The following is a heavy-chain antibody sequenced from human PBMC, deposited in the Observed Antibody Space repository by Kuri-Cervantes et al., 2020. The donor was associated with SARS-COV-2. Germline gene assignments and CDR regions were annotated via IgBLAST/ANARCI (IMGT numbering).Heavy chain of an antibody. CDR3: ARDGY. V-gene: IGHV3-53*01. CDR2: IYSGGSTI. J-gene: IGHJ4*02. CDR1: GFTVSSNY. Sequence: GVLKISCAASGFTVSSNYMSWVRQAPGKGLEWVSVIYSGGSTIYYADSVKGRFTISRDNAKNSLYLQMNSLRAEDTAVYYCARDGYWGQGTPVTVSS.